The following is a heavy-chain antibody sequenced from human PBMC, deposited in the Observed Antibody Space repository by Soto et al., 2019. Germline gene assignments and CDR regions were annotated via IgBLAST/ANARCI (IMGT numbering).Heavy chain of an antibody. J-gene: IGHJ6*02. V-gene: IGHV3-49*03. Sequence: GGSLRLSXTASGFTFGDYAMSWFRQAPGKGLEWVGFIRSKAYGGTTEYAASVKGRFTISRDDSKSIAYLQMNSLKTEDTAVYYRVRVVDTAGYYYYGMDVWGQGTTVTVSS. D-gene: IGHD5-18*01. CDR1: GFTFGDYA. CDR2: IRSKAYGGTT. CDR3: VRVVDTAGYYYYGMDV.